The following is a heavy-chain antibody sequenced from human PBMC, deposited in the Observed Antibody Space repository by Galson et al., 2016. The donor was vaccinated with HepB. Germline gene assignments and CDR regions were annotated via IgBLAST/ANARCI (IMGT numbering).Heavy chain of an antibody. CDR2: TYYRSRWYN. V-gene: IGHV6-1*01. Sequence: LEWLGRTYYRSRWYNDYAGSVKGRITIEADTSKNLFSLQLTSVTVADTAVYYCARDRGSGRHFFDSWGQGTLVSVSS. J-gene: IGHJ4*02. CDR3: ARDRGSGRHFFDS. D-gene: IGHD3-10*01.